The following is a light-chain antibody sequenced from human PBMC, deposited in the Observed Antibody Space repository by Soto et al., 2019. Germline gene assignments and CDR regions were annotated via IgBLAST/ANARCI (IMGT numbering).Light chain of an antibody. Sequence: EIVLTQSPVTLSLSPGERATLSCRASQSVDSYLAWYQQQRGQAPRLXIYDASNRETGIPARFSGSGSGTDFTLTISSLEPEDFAIYYCQQRKNWQVTFGQGTRLENK. CDR3: QQRKNWQVT. V-gene: IGKV3-11*01. J-gene: IGKJ5*01. CDR1: QSVDSY. CDR2: DAS.